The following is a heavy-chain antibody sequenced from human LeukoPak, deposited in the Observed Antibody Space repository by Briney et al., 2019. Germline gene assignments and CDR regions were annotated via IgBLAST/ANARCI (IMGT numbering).Heavy chain of an antibody. CDR1: GDSINSYY. Sequence: PSETLSLTCTVSGDSINSYYWSWIRQPPGKGLEWLGYIYYRGSANYNPSLKSRVTISIDTSKNQFSLKLTSVPAADTAVYYCASSPSGYWWNFDCWGQGTLVTVSS. CDR3: ASSPSGYWWNFDC. D-gene: IGHD3-22*01. V-gene: IGHV4-59*08. CDR2: IYYRGSA. J-gene: IGHJ4*02.